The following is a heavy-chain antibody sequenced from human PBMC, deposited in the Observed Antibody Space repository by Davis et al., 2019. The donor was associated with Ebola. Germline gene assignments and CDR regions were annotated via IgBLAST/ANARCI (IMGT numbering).Heavy chain of an antibody. CDR3: ARDWAAAGDY. CDR1: GGTFSSYA. V-gene: IGHV1-69*13. J-gene: IGHJ4*02. CDR2: IIPVFGTP. D-gene: IGHD6-13*01. Sequence: SVKVSCKASGGTFSSYAVSWVRQAPGKELEWMGGIIPVFGTPFYAQSFQGRITITADESTDTVYMELSSLRSEDTAVYYCARDWAAAGDYWGQGTLVTVSS.